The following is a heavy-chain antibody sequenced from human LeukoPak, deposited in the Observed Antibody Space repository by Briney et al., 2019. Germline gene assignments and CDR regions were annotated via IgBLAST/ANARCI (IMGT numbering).Heavy chain of an antibody. D-gene: IGHD3-16*02. V-gene: IGHV3-21*01. J-gene: IGHJ4*02. CDR1: GFTFSSYS. Sequence: PGGSLGLSCAASGFTFSSYSMNWVRQAPGKGLEWVSSISSSSSYIYYADSVKGRFTISRDNAKNSLYLQMNSLRAEDTAVYYCASYTFGGVIVSDYWGQGTLVTVSS. CDR2: ISSSSSYI. CDR3: ASYTFGGVIVSDY.